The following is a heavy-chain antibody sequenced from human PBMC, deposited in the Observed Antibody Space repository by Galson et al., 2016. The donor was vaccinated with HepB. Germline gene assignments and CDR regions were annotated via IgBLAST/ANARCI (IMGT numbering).Heavy chain of an antibody. CDR2: LSDGGERT. CDR1: GFTLSNYR. J-gene: IGHJ4*02. Sequence: SLRLSCAVSGFTLSNYRIDWVRQAPGKGLEWVAALSDGGERTDYADSVKGRFIISRDNSKNTVYLQMHSLRVDDTAVYYCTRRTGGSPDYWGQGTLVTVSS. D-gene: IGHD3-16*01. V-gene: IGHV3-23*01. CDR3: TRRTGGSPDY.